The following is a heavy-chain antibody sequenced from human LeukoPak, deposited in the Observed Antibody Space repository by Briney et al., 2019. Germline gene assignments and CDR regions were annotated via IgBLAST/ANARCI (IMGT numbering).Heavy chain of an antibody. CDR1: GFTFSSYA. V-gene: IGHV3-23*01. CDR2: ISGSGGST. D-gene: IGHD3-22*01. J-gene: IGHJ5*02. Sequence: GGSLRLSCAASGFTFSSYAMSWVRQAPGKGLEWVSAISGSGGSTYYADSVKGRFAISRDNSKNTLYLQMNSLRAEDTAVYYCAKDRLGDSSGYYYDPWGQGTLVTVSS. CDR3: AKDRLGDSSGYYYDP.